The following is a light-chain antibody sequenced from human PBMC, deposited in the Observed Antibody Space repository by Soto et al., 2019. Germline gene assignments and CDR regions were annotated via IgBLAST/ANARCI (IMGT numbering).Light chain of an antibody. CDR1: QTVTINY. CDR3: QQRSNWPPDT. V-gene: IGKV3-11*01. Sequence: EIVLTQSPGNLSLSPGERATLSCWASQTVTINYLAWYQQKPGQAPRLLIYDASNRATGIPARFSGSGSGTDFTLTISSLEPEDFAVYYCQQRSNWPPDTFGQGTRLEI. CDR2: DAS. J-gene: IGKJ5*01.